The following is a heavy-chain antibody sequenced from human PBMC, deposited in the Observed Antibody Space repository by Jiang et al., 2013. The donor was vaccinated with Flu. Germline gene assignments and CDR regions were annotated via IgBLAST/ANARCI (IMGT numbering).Heavy chain of an antibody. CDR2: IYYSGST. Sequence: VKPSETLSLTCTVSGGSISSYYWSWIRQPPGKGLEWIGYIYYSGSTNYNPSLKSRVTISVDTSKNQFSLKLSSVTAADTAVYYCARRTQVGATYWFDPWGQGTLVTVSS. V-gene: IGHV4-59*08. CDR1: GGSISSYY. D-gene: IGHD1-26*01. CDR3: ARRTQVGATYWFDP. J-gene: IGHJ5*02.